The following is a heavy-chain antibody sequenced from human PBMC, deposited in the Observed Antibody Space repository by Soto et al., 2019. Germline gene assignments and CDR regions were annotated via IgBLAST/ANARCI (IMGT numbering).Heavy chain of an antibody. V-gene: IGHV3-21*01. D-gene: IGHD1-1*01. CDR2: ISSSSSYI. J-gene: IGHJ4*02. CDR3: ARETVTTRYYFDY. CDR1: GFTFSSYS. Sequence: GGSLRLSCAASGFTFSSYSMNWVRQAPGKGLEWVSSISSSSSYIYYADSVKGRFTISRDNAKNSLYLQMNSLRAEDTAVYYCARETVTTRYYFDYWGQGTMVTVYS.